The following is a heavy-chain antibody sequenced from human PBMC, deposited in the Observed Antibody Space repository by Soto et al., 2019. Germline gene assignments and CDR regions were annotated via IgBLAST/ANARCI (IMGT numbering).Heavy chain of an antibody. CDR3: ARGRPVFEWLDDAFDI. V-gene: IGHV1-8*01. CDR2: MNPNSGNT. J-gene: IGHJ3*02. CDR1: GYTFTSYD. D-gene: IGHD3-3*01. Sequence: ASVKVSCKASGYTFTSYDINWVRQATGQGLEWMGWMNPNSGNTGYAQKFQGRVTMTRNTSISTAYMELSSLRSEDTAVYYCARGRPVFEWLDDAFDIWGQGTMVTVSS.